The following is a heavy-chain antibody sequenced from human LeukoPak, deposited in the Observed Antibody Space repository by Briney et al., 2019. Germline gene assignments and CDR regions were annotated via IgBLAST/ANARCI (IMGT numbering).Heavy chain of an antibody. CDR2: IYSGGST. D-gene: IGHD3-10*01. V-gene: IGHV3-66*01. J-gene: IGHJ4*02. CDR1: GFTFSNAW. CDR3: AIAASITNFYFDY. Sequence: PGGSLRLSCAASGFTFSNAWMSWVRQAPGKGLQWVSIIYSGGSTFYADSVKGRFTISRDNSKNTLYLQMDSLRAEDTAVYYCAIAASITNFYFDYWGRGNLVTVSS.